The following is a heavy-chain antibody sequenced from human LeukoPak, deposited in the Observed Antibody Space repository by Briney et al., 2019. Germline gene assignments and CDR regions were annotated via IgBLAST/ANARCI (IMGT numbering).Heavy chain of an antibody. V-gene: IGHV3-23*01. Sequence: GGSLRLSCAASGFTFSSYAMSWVRQAPGKGLEWVSAISGSGGSTYYADSVKGRFTISRDNSKNTLYLQMNSLRAEDTAVYYCAKAKHSSGWPVHDAFDIWGQGTMVTVSS. CDR1: GFTFSSYA. CDR2: ISGSGGST. D-gene: IGHD6-19*01. J-gene: IGHJ3*02. CDR3: AKAKHSSGWPVHDAFDI.